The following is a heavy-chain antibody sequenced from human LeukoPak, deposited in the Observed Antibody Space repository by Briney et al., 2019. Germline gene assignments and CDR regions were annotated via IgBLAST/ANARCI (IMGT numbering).Heavy chain of an antibody. CDR1: GYSISSDYY. V-gene: IGHV4-38-2*02. CDR2: IYHSGST. J-gene: IGHJ5*02. D-gene: IGHD3-10*01. CDR3: ARHRDYYYGSGSYYIVWFDP. Sequence: SETLSLTCTVSGYSISSDYYWGWIRQPPGKGLEWIGFIYHSGSTYYNPSLKSRVTISVDTSKNQFSLKLSSVTAADTAVYYCARHRDYYYGSGSYYIVWFDPWGQGTLVTVSS.